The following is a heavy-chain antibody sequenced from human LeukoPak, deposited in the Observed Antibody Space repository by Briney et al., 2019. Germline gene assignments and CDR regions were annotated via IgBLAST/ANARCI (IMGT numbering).Heavy chain of an antibody. CDR1: GGSISSSN. V-gene: IGHV3-23*01. CDR3: AKVGD. D-gene: IGHD3-10*01. J-gene: IGHJ4*02. Sequence: ETLSLTCAVSGGSISSSNWWSWVRQPPGKGLEWVSAISGSGGSTYYADSVKGRFTISRDNSKNTLYLQMNSLRAEDTAVYYCAKVGDWGQGTLVTVSS. CDR2: ISGSGGST.